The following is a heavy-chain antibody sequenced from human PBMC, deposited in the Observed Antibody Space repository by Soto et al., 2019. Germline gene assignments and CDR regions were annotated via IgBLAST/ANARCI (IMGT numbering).Heavy chain of an antibody. Sequence: LTCTVSCGSIRSFCGSCIMQPPRKGLEWIGYIYYSGSTNYNPSLKSRVTISVDTSKNQFSLKLSSVTAADTAVYYCASSGWETYYFDYWGQGTLVTVSP. CDR3: ASSGWETYYFDY. D-gene: IGHD6-19*01. CDR2: IYYSGST. J-gene: IGHJ4*02. CDR1: CGSIRSFC. V-gene: IGHV4-59*01.